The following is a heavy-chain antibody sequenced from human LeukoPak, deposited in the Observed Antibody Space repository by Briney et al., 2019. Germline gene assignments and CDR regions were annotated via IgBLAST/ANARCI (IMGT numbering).Heavy chain of an antibody. CDR1: GGSISSSSYY. CDR2: IYYSGST. J-gene: IGHJ6*03. D-gene: IGHD3-10*01. CDR3: ARGSYGNGETNYYMDV. Sequence: SETLSLTCTVSGGSISSSSYYWGWIRQPPGKGLEWIGSIYYSGSTYYNPSLKSRVTISVDTSKNQFSLKLSSVTAADTAVYYCARGSYGNGETNYYMDVWGTGTTVTVSS. V-gene: IGHV4-39*07.